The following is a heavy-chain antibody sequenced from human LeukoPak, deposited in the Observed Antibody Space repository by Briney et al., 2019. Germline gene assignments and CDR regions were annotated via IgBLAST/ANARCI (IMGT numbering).Heavy chain of an antibody. Sequence: SVKVSCKASGGTFSSYAISWVRQAPGQGLEWMGRIIPILGIANYAQKFQGRVTMTADKSTSTAYMELSSLRSEDTAVYYCARESGGKHYYGMDVWGQGTTVTVSS. V-gene: IGHV1-69*04. CDR2: IIPILGIA. CDR1: GGTFSSYA. J-gene: IGHJ6*02. CDR3: ARESGGKHYYGMDV. D-gene: IGHD3-10*01.